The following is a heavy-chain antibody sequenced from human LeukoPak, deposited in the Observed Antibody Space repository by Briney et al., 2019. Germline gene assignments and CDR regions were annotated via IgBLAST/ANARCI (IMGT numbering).Heavy chain of an antibody. CDR2: IYHSGST. CDR1: GGSFSGYY. J-gene: IGHJ3*02. V-gene: IGHV4-34*01. D-gene: IGHD7-27*01. Sequence: PSETLSLTCAVYGGSFSGYYWSWIRQPPGKGLEWIGYIYHSGSTYYNPSLKSRVTISVDRSKNQFSLKLSSVTAADTAVYYCARGSIMPTGDDAFDIWGQGTMVTVSS. CDR3: ARGSIMPTGDDAFDI.